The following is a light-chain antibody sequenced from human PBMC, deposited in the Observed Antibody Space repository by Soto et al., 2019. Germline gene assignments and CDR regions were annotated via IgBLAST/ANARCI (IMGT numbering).Light chain of an antibody. CDR1: TSNIGSNY. CDR3: QSYDNNSDYV. CDR2: RNN. J-gene: IGLJ1*01. V-gene: IGLV1-47*01. Sequence: QSVLTQPPSASGTPGQGVTISCSGSTSNIGSNYVYWYQQLPGTAPKLLIYRNNQRPSGVPDRFSGSKSGTSASLAITGLRAEDEADYYCQSYDNNSDYVFGTGTKVTVL.